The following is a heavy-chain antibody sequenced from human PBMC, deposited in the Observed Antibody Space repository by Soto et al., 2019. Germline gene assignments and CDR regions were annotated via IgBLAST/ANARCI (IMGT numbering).Heavy chain of an antibody. CDR2: INHSGST. CDR1: GGSFSGYY. D-gene: IGHD3-16*02. V-gene: IGHV4-34*01. CDR3: ARRGYDYVWGSYRPYYFDY. Sequence: PSETLSLTCAVYGGSFSGYYWSWIRQPPGKXLEWIGEINHSGSTNYNPSLKSRVTISVDTSKNQFSLKLSSVTAADTAVYYCARRGYDYVWGSYRPYYFDYWGQGTLVTVSS. J-gene: IGHJ4*02.